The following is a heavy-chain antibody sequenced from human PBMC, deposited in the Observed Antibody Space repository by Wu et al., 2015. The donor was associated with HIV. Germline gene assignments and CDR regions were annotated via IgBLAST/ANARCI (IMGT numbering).Heavy chain of an antibody. V-gene: IGHV1-69*05. CDR1: GGTFNSNA. J-gene: IGHJ3*02. D-gene: IGHD1-1*01. CDR3: ATTFRDQLLSHGRTTGGLLAFDI. Sequence: QVQLVQSGAELKTPGSSVKVSCKGSGGTFNSNAISWVRQAPGQGLEWMGGIIPFFGITNYAQKFQGRVTITMDDSTSTAYMQLNSLTSDDTAVFYCATTFRDQLLSHGRTTGGLLAFDIWGQGTVVTVSS. CDR2: IIPFFGIT.